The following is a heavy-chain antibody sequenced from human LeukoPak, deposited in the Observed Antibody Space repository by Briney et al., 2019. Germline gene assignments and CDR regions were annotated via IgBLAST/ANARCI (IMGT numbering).Heavy chain of an antibody. CDR2: IDPNSGVT. CDR1: GYTFTVYY. D-gene: IGHD1-1*01. CDR3: ARAKRLPLDY. V-gene: IGHV1-2*02. J-gene: IGHJ4*02. Sequence: ASVKVSCKASGYTFTVYYIHWVRQAPGQGLEWLGWIDPNSGVTNFAQKFQGRVAMTRDTSISTAYMELSRLRSDDSAVYYCARAKRLPLDYWGQGTLVTVSS.